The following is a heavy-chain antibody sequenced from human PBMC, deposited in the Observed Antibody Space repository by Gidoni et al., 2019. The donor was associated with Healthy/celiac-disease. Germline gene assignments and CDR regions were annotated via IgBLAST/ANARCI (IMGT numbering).Heavy chain of an antibody. CDR3: AREPSITMVRGVIGAFDI. J-gene: IGHJ3*02. D-gene: IGHD3-10*01. Sequence: QVQLQESGPGLVKPSETLSLTCTVPGGSVSSGSYYWSWIRQPPWKGLEWIGYIYYSGSTNYNPSLKSRVTISVDTSKNQFALKLSSVTAADTAVYYWAREPSITMVRGVIGAFDIWGQGTMVTVSS. CDR2: IYYSGST. CDR1: GGSVSSGSYY. V-gene: IGHV4-61*01.